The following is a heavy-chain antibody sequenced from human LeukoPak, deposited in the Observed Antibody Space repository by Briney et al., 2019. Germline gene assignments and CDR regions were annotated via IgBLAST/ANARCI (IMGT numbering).Heavy chain of an antibody. CDR2: IYYSGST. CDR1: GGSVSSYY. Sequence: SETLSLTCTVTGGSVSSYYWSWIRQPPGKGLEWIGYIYYSGSTNYNPSLKSRVTISVDTSKNQFSLKLSSVTAADTAVYHCARDNWNYGSSMDVWGQGTTVTVSS. CDR3: ARDNWNYGSSMDV. J-gene: IGHJ6*02. V-gene: IGHV4-59*02. D-gene: IGHD1-7*01.